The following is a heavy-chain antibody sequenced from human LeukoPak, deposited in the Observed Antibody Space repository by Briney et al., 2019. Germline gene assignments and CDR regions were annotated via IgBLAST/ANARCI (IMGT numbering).Heavy chain of an antibody. D-gene: IGHD3-10*01. V-gene: IGHV3-30-3*01. CDR1: GFTFSNYA. Sequence: GGSLILSCSASGFTFSNYAMHWVRQAPGKGLEWVAVISYDGSNKNYADSVKGRFTISRDDSKNTLFLQMDSLRPEDTAVYYCARGPYGSGSFLVYWGQGTLVTVSS. CDR3: ARGPYGSGSFLVY. CDR2: ISYDGSNK. J-gene: IGHJ4*02.